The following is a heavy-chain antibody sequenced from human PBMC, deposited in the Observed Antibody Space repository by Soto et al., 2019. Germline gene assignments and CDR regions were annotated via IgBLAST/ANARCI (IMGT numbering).Heavy chain of an antibody. V-gene: IGHV1-3*01. CDR1: GYTFTSYA. J-gene: IGHJ6*04. CDR2: ISAGDGNT. D-gene: IGHD6-13*01. CDR3: ARDYSVSRGQQQVCYCYYGMDV. Sequence: QVQLVQSGAEVKKPGASVKVSCKASGYTFTSYAMHWVRKAPGQRVEWMGWISAGDGNTKYSQKCQGRDSITRDTAARTDYMEMSSLRSEDTAVYYCARDYSVSRGQQQVCYCYYGMDVWVEGTTVTVSP.